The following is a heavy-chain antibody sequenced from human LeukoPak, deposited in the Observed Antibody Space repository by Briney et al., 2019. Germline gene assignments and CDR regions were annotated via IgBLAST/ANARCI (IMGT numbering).Heavy chain of an antibody. CDR1: GYTFTSYG. J-gene: IGHJ4*02. V-gene: IGHV1-2*02. D-gene: IGHD2-21*02. CDR3: AREGCGGDCYFRGPLYYFDY. Sequence: ASVKVSCKASGYTFTSYGISWVRQAPGQGPEWMGWINPNSGGTNYAQNLQGRVTMTRDTSISTAYMELSRLRSDDTAVYYCAREGCGGDCYFRGPLYYFDYWGQGTLVTVSS. CDR2: INPNSGGT.